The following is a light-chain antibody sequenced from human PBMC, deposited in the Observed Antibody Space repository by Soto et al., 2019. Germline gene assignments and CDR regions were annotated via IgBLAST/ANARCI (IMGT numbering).Light chain of an antibody. CDR2: KAS. Sequence: IEMTQSPPALSASVGDRVTITCRASQSISSWLAWYQQKPGKAHKLLIYKASSLDSVVPSRFRRSGSGTEVTLAISSLQPDDFATYYCHQYTSYPLTVGGGTMVEI. CDR1: QSISSW. V-gene: IGKV1-5*03. J-gene: IGKJ4*02. CDR3: HQYTSYPLT.